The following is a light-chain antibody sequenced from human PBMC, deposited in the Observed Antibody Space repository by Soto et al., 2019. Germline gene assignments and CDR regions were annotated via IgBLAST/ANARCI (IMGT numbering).Light chain of an antibody. CDR1: QSVSNY. J-gene: IGKJ1*01. Sequence: EIVLTQSPATLSLSPGERATLSCRASQSVSNYLAWYQQRPGQAPRLLIYDASNRATGIPARFSGSGSGTEFTLTISSLQSEDFAVYYCHQYNFWPTFGQGTKVDIK. CDR3: HQYNFWPT. V-gene: IGKV3-11*01. CDR2: DAS.